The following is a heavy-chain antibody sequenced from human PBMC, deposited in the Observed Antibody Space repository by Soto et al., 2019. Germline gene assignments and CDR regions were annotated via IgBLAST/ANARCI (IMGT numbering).Heavy chain of an antibody. V-gene: IGHV3-23*01. D-gene: IGHD2-15*01. Sequence: EVQLLESGGGLVQPGGSLRLSCAASGFTFSSYAMSWVRQAPGKGLEWVSAISGSGGSTYYADSVKGRFTISRVNSKNTLNLQMNRLRAEDTAVYYCAKDPRVEYCRGGSCYPNDSFDIWGQGTMVTVSS. CDR2: ISGSGGST. CDR3: AKDPRVEYCRGGSCYPNDSFDI. J-gene: IGHJ3*02. CDR1: GFTFSSYA.